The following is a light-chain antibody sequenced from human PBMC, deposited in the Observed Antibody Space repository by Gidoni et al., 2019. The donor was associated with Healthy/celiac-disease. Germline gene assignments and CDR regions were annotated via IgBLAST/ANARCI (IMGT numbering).Light chain of an antibody. CDR2: YAS. J-gene: IGKJ2*01. V-gene: IGKV6-21*01. CDR3: QYRDT. Sequence: IVLTQSPAFQSLTPKEKVTITCRASQSIGSSLHWNQQKPDQSPKLIIKYASQSFTGVPSGFSGSGSGKDFTLTINRMEAEDAATYYCQYRDTFGQGTKLEIK. CDR1: QSIGSS.